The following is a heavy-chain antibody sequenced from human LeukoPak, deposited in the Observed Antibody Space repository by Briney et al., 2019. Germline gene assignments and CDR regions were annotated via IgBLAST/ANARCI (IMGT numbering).Heavy chain of an antibody. CDR1: GFTFSSYE. J-gene: IGHJ4*02. V-gene: IGHV3-48*03. CDR3: AKGSRGSCSRTYCYPFDY. D-gene: IGHD2-2*01. Sequence: GGSLRLSCAASGFTFSSYEMNWVRQAPGKGLEWVSYISSSGSSIYYADSVKGRFTISRDNAKNSLYLQMTSLRAEDTAVYYCAKGSRGSCSRTYCYPFDYWGQGTLVTVSS. CDR2: ISSSGSSI.